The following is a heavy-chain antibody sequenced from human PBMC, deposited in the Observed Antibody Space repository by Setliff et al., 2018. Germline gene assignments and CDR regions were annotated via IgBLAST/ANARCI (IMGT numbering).Heavy chain of an antibody. CDR2: IWNDGSNK. V-gene: IGHV3-33*06. Sequence: TGGSLRLSCVASGFTFSDYGMHWVRQAPGKGLEWVALIWNDGSNKFYGDSVKGRFTISRDNSKNTLYLQMNSLRAEDTAVYYCAKNWATAHHYYYGMDVWGQGTTVTVSS. CDR1: GFTFSDYG. CDR3: AKNWATAHHYYYGMDV. J-gene: IGHJ6*02. D-gene: IGHD2-21*02.